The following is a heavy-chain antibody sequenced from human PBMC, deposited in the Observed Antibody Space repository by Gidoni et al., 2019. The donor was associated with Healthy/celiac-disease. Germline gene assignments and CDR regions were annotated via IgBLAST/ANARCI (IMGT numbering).Heavy chain of an antibody. V-gene: IGHV3-11*06. D-gene: IGHD3-3*01. Sequence: GLSWVSYISSSSSYTNYADSVKGRFTISRDNAKNSLYLQMNSLRAEDTAVCYCAREDQTLGVEVDPWGQGTLVTVSS. CDR2: ISSSSSYT. CDR3: AREDQTLGVEVDP. J-gene: IGHJ5*02.